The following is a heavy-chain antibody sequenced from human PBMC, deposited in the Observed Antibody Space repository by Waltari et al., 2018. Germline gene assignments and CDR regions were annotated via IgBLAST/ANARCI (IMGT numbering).Heavy chain of an antibody. CDR3: AHTYGDSMNRFFDY. CDR2: IYWNDDK. Sequence: QITLKESGPTLVKPTQTLTLTCTFSGFSLSTSGVGVGWIRQPPGKALEWLALIYWNDDKRYSPSLKSMLTITKDTSKNQVVLTMTNMDPVDTATYYCAHTYGDSMNRFFDYWGQGTLVTVSS. D-gene: IGHD4-17*01. V-gene: IGHV2-5*01. J-gene: IGHJ4*02. CDR1: GFSLSTSGVG.